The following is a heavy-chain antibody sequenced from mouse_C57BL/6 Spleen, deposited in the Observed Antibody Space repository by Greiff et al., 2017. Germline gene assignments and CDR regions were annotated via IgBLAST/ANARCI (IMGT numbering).Heavy chain of an antibody. V-gene: IGHV5-4*01. CDR1: GFTFSSYA. Sequence: EVQLVESGGGLVKPGGSLKLSCAASGFTFSSYAMPWVRQTPEKRLEWVATISDGGSYTYYPDNVKGRFTISRDNAKNNLYLQMSHLKSEDTAMYDCARYYGSLYYAMDYWGQGTSVTVAS. J-gene: IGHJ4*01. CDR2: ISDGGSYT. CDR3: ARYYGSLYYAMDY. D-gene: IGHD2-1*01.